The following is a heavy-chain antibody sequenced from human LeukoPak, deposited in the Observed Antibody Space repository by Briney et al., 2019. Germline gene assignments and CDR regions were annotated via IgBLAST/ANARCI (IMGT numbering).Heavy chain of an antibody. V-gene: IGHV4-4*07. CDR1: GGSISSYY. D-gene: IGHD2-2*02. J-gene: IGHJ4*02. CDR3: ARDPSDYCSSTSCYTREYYFDY. CDR2: IYTSGST. Sequence: SETLSLTCTVSGGSISSYYWSWIRQPAGKGLEWIGRIYTSGSTNYNPSLKSRVTMSVDTSKNQFSLKLCSVTAADTAVYYCARDPSDYCSSTSCYTREYYFDYWGQGTLVTVSS.